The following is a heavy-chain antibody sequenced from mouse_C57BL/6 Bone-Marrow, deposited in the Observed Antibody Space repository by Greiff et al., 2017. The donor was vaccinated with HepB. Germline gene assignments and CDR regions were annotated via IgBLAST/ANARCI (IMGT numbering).Heavy chain of an antibody. CDR3: ARDYYYGSSYWYFDV. J-gene: IGHJ1*03. V-gene: IGHV5-4*01. CDR2: ISDGGSYT. D-gene: IGHD1-1*01. Sequence: EVQVVESGGGLVKPGGSLKLSCAASGFTFSSYAMSWVRQTPEKRLGWVATISDGGSYTYYPDNVKGRFTISRDNAKNNLYLQMSHLKSEDTAMYYCARDYYYGSSYWYFDVWGTGTTVTVSS. CDR1: GFTFSSYA.